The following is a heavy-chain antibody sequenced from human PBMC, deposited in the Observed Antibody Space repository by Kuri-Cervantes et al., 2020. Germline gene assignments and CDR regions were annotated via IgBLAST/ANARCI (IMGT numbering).Heavy chain of an antibody. V-gene: IGHV4-59*08. Sequence: SETLSLTCTVSGGSINNHYWSWIRQPPGKGLEWIGYIYYTGSTGYNPSLKSRVSMSVDTSKNQFSLKLSSVTAADTAVYYCAGFDKYCSGGSCHHGYYYGMDVWCQGTTVTVSS. CDR2: IYYTGST. CDR3: AGFDKYCSGGSCHHGYYYGMDV. D-gene: IGHD2-15*01. CDR1: GGSINNHY. J-gene: IGHJ6*02.